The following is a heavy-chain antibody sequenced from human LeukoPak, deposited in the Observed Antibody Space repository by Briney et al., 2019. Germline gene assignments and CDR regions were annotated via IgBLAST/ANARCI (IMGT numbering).Heavy chain of an antibody. CDR2: INPNSGGT. CDR3: ARPARFDWNDSDNWFDP. D-gene: IGHD1-1*01. J-gene: IGHJ5*02. Sequence: ASVKVSCKASGYTFTGYYMHWVRQAPGQGLEWMGWINPNSGGTNYAQKFQGRVTMTRDTSISTAYMELRSLRSDDTAVYYCARPARFDWNDSDNWFDPWGQGTLVTVSS. V-gene: IGHV1-2*02. CDR1: GYTFTGYY.